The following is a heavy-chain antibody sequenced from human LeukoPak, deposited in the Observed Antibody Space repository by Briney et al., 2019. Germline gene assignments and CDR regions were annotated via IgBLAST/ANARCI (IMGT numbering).Heavy chain of an antibody. CDR3: ARIFEY. J-gene: IGHJ4*02. CDR1: GDSMSTYY. Sequence: SETLSLTCTVSGDSMSTYYWSWIRQSAGKGLEWIGRFHNSEKNYNPSLESRVSMSVDTSKNQFSLKLTSVTAADTAVYYCARIFEYWGLGTLVTVSS. V-gene: IGHV4-4*07. CDR2: FHNSEK.